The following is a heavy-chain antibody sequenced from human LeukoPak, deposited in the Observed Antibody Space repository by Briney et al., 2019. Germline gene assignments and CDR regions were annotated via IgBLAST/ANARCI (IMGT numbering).Heavy chain of an antibody. CDR3: ARVYDSSYYYYYYMDV. V-gene: IGHV1-2*06. J-gene: IGHJ6*03. Sequence: SVKVSCKASGSTFTDYYMHWVRQAPGQGLEWMGRINPNNGGTDFAQKFQGRVTMTRDTSISTAYMELSRLRSDDTAVYYCARVYDSSYYYYYYMDVWGKGTTVTVSS. CDR1: GSTFTDYY. CDR2: INPNNGGT. D-gene: IGHD3-22*01.